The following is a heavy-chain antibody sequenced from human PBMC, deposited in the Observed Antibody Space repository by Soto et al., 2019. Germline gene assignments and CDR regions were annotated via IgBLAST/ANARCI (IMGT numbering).Heavy chain of an antibody. D-gene: IGHD3-16*01. CDR1: GFIFDDYG. CDR3: GKKRRGGGYVFGS. J-gene: IGHJ5*02. CDR2: INCSGVDT. V-gene: IGHV3-20*04. Sequence: DVQLVASGGGVVRPGGSLRLSCAASGFIFDDYGMNWVRQTADKGLEWVSFINCSGVDTRYGDSVKGRFTVSSDNANNPLFLEMIRLRAEHTAFYYCGKKRRGGGYVFGSWGQGILVTVSS.